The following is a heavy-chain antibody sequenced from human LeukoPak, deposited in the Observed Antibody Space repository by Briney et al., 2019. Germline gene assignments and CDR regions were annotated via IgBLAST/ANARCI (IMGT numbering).Heavy chain of an antibody. Sequence: GASVKVSCKASGYTFTSYYMHWVRQAPGQGLEWMGIINPSGGSTSYAQKFQGRVTMTRDMSTSTVYMELSSLRSEDMAVYYCARGLSTMIVVVTPGAFDIWGQGTMVTVSS. V-gene: IGHV1-46*01. J-gene: IGHJ3*02. CDR2: INPSGGST. CDR3: ARGLSTMIVVVTPGAFDI. CDR1: GYTFTSYY. D-gene: IGHD3-22*01.